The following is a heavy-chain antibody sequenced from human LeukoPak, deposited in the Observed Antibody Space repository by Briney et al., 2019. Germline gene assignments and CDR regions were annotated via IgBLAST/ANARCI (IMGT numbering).Heavy chain of an antibody. V-gene: IGHV1-2*02. D-gene: IGHD3-10*01. CDR3: ARDYYGSGSYSGH. Sequence: ASVKVSCKASGYTFTDYYMHWVRQAPGQGLEWMGWISPNSGDTNYAQNFQGRVTMTRDTSISTAYMELSRLRSDDTAVYYCARDYYGSGSYSGHWGQGTLVTVSS. CDR2: ISPNSGDT. J-gene: IGHJ4*02. CDR1: GYTFTDYY.